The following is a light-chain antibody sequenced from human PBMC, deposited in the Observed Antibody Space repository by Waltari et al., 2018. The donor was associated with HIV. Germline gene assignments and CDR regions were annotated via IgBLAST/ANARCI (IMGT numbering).Light chain of an antibody. V-gene: IGLV8-61*01. CDR3: LVHMGHGAWV. CDR2: STN. Sequence: QTVVTQEPSFSVSPGGTVTLTCGLNSGSVSTTSFPSWYQQTPGQAPRSLIYSTNIRSSAVPDRFSGSILVNKAALTITGAQADDESDYYCLVHMGHGAWVFGGGTKLTVL. J-gene: IGLJ3*02. CDR1: SGSVSTTSF.